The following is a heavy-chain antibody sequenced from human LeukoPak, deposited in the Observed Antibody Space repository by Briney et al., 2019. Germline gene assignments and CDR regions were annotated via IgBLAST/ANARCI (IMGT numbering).Heavy chain of an antibody. CDR2: ITPIFGIA. Sequence: SVKVSCKASGGTFSSYAISWVRQAPGQGLEWMGRITPIFGIANYAQKFQGRVTITADKSTSTAYMELSSLRSEDTAVYYCATDGGYYDSSGYYCFDYWGQGTLVTVSS. J-gene: IGHJ4*02. D-gene: IGHD3-22*01. CDR1: GGTFSSYA. V-gene: IGHV1-69*04. CDR3: ATDGGYYDSSGYYCFDY.